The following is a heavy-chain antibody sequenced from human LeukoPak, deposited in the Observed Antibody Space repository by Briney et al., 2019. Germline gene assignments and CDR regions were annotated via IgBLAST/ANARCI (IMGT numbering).Heavy chain of an antibody. CDR1: GGTFSSYA. CDR3: ARATLSDFYFNY. V-gene: IGHV1-46*01. Sequence: ASVKVSCKASGGTFSSYAISWVRQAPGQGLEWMGIINPSGGSTSYAQKFQDRITLTRDTSTNTVYMELSSLRSDDTAVYFCARATLSDFYFNYWGQGTLVTVSS. CDR2: INPSGGST. J-gene: IGHJ4*02.